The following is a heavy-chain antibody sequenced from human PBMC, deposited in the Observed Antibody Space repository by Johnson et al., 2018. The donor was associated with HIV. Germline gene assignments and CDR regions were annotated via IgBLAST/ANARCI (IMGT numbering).Heavy chain of an antibody. J-gene: IGHJ3*02. Sequence: VQLVESGGGLVQPGGSLRLSCAASGFTFSSYDMHWVRQATGKGLEWVSAIGTAGDTYYPGSVKGRFTISRENAKNSWYLQMNSRRAGDTAVYYCARAPRFGRVRGSAFEIWGQGTMVTVSS. CDR3: ARAPRFGRVRGSAFEI. CDR2: IGTAGDT. V-gene: IGHV3-13*01. CDR1: GFTFSSYD. D-gene: IGHD3-10*01.